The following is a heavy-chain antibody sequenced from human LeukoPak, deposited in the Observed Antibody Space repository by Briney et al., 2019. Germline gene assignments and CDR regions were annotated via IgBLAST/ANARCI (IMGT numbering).Heavy chain of an antibody. D-gene: IGHD5-18*01. CDR2: ISGSGGST. V-gene: IGHV3-23*01. J-gene: IGHJ4*02. CDR1: GCTFSSYA. Sequence: GGSLRLSCAASGCTFSSYAMSWVRQAPGKGLEWVSAISGSGGSTYYADSVKGRFTISRDNSKNTLYLQMNSLRAEDTAVYYCAKDGGYSYGYEYYFDYWGQGTLVTVSS. CDR3: AKDGGYSYGYEYYFDY.